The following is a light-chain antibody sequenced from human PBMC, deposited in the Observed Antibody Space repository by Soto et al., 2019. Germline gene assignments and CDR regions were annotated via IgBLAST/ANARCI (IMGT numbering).Light chain of an antibody. CDR1: QSVSNN. Sequence: EIVMTQSPATLSVSPGERATLSCRASQSVSNNLAWYQQRPGQAPRLLIYGASTRATGIPARFSGSGSGTEFTLTVRSLQSEDFAVYYCQHYNNWPLTFGGGTKVEIK. V-gene: IGKV3-15*01. CDR3: QHYNNWPLT. CDR2: GAS. J-gene: IGKJ4*01.